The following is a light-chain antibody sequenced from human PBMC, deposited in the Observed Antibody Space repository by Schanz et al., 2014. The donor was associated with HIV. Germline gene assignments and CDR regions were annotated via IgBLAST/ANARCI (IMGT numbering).Light chain of an antibody. CDR1: RSNIGAGYD. CDR3: QSYDSSLSGSV. Sequence: QSVLTQPPSVSGALGPRVTISCTGSRSNIGAGYDVHWYQQPPGTAPKLLIYRNNQRPSGVPDRFSGSKSGTSVSLAITGLQSDDEADYYCQSYDSSLSGSVFGGGTQLTVL. J-gene: IGLJ7*01. CDR2: RNN. V-gene: IGLV1-40*01.